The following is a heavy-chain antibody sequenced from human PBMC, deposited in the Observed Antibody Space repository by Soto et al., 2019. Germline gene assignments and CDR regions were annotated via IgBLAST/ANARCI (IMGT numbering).Heavy chain of an antibody. Sequence: SETLSLTCTVSGGSISSYYWSWIRQPPGKGLEWIGYIYYSGSTNYNPSLKSRVTISVDTSKNQFSLKLSSVTAADTAVYYCARHKTLGQGGSWYGVFDYWGQGTLVTVSS. D-gene: IGHD6-13*01. V-gene: IGHV4-59*01. J-gene: IGHJ4*02. CDR1: GGSISSYY. CDR2: IYYSGST. CDR3: ARHKTLGQGGSWYGVFDY.